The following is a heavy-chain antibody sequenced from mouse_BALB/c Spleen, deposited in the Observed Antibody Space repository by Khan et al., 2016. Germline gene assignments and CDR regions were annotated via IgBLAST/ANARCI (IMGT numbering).Heavy chain of an antibody. J-gene: IGHJ2*01. D-gene: IGHD3-1*01. CDR2: ISYSGST. V-gene: IGHV3-2*02. Sequence: EVKLEVSGPGLVKPSQSLSLTCTVTGYSITSDYAWNWIRQFPGNKLEWMGYISYSGSTSYNPSLKSRISITRDTSKNQFFLQLNSVTTEDTATYYCARGTLTGDYWGQGTTLTVSS. CDR1: GYSITSDYA. CDR3: ARGTLTGDY.